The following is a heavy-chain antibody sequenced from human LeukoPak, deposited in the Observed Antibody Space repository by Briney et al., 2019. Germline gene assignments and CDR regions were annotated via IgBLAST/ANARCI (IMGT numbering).Heavy chain of an antibody. CDR1: GFTFSSYA. CDR3: ARDSLRTALYYMDV. Sequence: GGSLRLSCAASGFTFSSYAMHWVRQAPGKGLEWVAFISYDGSNKYYGESVKGRFTISRDQSKNTLYLQMNSLRTEDTAVYYCARDSLRTALYYMDVWGKGTTVTVSS. V-gene: IGHV3-30*04. CDR2: ISYDGSNK. J-gene: IGHJ6*03.